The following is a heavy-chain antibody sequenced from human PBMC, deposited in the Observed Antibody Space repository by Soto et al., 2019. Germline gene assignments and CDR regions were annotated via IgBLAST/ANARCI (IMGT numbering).Heavy chain of an antibody. CDR1: GFTFSSYA. J-gene: IGHJ4*02. V-gene: IGHV3-30-3*01. CDR2: ISYDGSNK. Sequence: AGSLRLSCAASGFTFSSYAMHWVRQAPGKGLEWVAVISYDGSNKYYADSVKGRFTISRDNSKNTLYLQMNSLRAEDTAVYYCARNSLSRYYDSSGYCLGYWGQGTLVTVSS. CDR3: ARNSLSRYYDSSGYCLGY. D-gene: IGHD3-22*01.